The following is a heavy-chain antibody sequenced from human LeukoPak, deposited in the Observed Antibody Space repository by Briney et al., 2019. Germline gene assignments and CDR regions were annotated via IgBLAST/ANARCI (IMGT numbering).Heavy chain of an antibody. CDR2: INSDGSST. Sequence: PGGSLRLSCAASGFTFSSYWMHWVRQAPGKGLVWVSRINSDGSSTSYADSVKGRFTISRDNAKNTLYLQMNSLRAEDTAVYYCAGKRGYSYGYDYWGQGTLVTVSS. D-gene: IGHD5-18*01. V-gene: IGHV3-74*01. CDR3: AGKRGYSYGYDY. CDR1: GFTFSSYW. J-gene: IGHJ4*02.